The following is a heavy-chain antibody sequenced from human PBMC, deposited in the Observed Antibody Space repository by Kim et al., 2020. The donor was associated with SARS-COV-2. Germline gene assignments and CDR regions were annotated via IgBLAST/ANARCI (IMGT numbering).Heavy chain of an antibody. CDR3: AKDIVVVPAAGMDV. Sequence: GGSLRLSCAASGFTFSSYAMSWVRQAPGKGLEWVSAISGSGGSTYYADSVKGRFTISRDNSKNTLYLQMNSLRAEDTAVYYCAKDIVVVPAAGMDVWGQGTTVTVSS. V-gene: IGHV3-23*01. J-gene: IGHJ6*02. CDR1: GFTFSSYA. CDR2: ISGSGGST. D-gene: IGHD2-2*01.